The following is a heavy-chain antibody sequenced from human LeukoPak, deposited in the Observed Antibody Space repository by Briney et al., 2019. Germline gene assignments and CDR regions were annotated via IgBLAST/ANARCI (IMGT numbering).Heavy chain of an antibody. CDR2: MYDTERT. J-gene: IGHJ6*03. Sequence: SETLSLTCSVSGGSISSYYWSWIRQPPGKGLEWIGYMYDTERTYYNPSLKSRVTISLDTSKNQFSLKLSSVTAADTAVYYCARVLSYESYYYYMDVWGKGTTVTISS. V-gene: IGHV4-59*01. CDR3: ARVLSYESYYYYMDV. CDR1: GGSISSYY. D-gene: IGHD3-16*01.